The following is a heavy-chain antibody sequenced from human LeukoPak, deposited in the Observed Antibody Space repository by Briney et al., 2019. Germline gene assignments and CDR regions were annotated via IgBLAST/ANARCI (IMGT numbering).Heavy chain of an antibody. CDR3: ARDHYGSHSGPFDF. D-gene: IGHD4-23*01. V-gene: IGHV1-69*05. CDR2: IIPVFGST. Sequence: ASVKVSCKASGGTFNSSSISWLRQAPGQGLEWMGGIIPVFGSTQSAQKFQGRVAMTTDESTKTAYMELSSLRSQDTAVYYCARDHYGSHSGPFDFWGQGTLVTVSS. CDR1: GGTFNSSS. J-gene: IGHJ4*02.